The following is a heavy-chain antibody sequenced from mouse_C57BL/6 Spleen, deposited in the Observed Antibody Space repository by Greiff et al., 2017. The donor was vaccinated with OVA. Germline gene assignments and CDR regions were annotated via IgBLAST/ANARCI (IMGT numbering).Heavy chain of an antibody. CDR1: GYTFTDYE. V-gene: IGHV1-15*01. CDR3: TRGVDY. Sequence: VQLQQPGAELVKPGASVTLSCKASGYTFTDYEMHWVKQTPVHGLEWIGAIDPETGGTAYNQKFKGKAILTADKSSSTAYMELRSLTSEDSAVYYCTRGVDYWGQGTTLTVSS. J-gene: IGHJ2*01. CDR2: IDPETGGT.